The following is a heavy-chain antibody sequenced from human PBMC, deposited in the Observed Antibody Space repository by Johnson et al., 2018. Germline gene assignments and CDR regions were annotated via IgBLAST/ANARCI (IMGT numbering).Heavy chain of an antibody. CDR3: ARDGAYSSSWYDAVDI. D-gene: IGHD6-13*01. J-gene: IGHJ3*02. Sequence: VQLVQSGGGLVQPGGSLRLSCAASGFTFSSYWMSWVRQAPGTGLEWVANIKKDGSEKYYVDSVQCRFTISRDNAKNPLYLQMNSLRAEDTAGDYGARDGAYSSSWYDAVDIWGQGTMVTVSS. CDR1: GFTFSSYW. V-gene: IGHV3-7*01. CDR2: IKKDGSEK.